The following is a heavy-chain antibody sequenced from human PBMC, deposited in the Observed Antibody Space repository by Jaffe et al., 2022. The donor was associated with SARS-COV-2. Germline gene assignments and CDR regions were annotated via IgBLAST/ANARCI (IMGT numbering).Heavy chain of an antibody. Sequence: QVQVVQSGAEVKKPGASVKVSCKTSGYPFTGYHIHWVRQVPGQGLDWMGRINPNSGDTNYALRFQGRVTLTSDTSISTAYMELDSLSSDDTAVYFCVRVFYNTHSYPRLDFWGQGTLVTVSS. V-gene: IGHV1-2*06. J-gene: IGHJ4*02. CDR3: VRVFYNTHSYPRLDF. CDR2: INPNSGDT. D-gene: IGHD1-1*01. CDR1: GYPFTGYH.